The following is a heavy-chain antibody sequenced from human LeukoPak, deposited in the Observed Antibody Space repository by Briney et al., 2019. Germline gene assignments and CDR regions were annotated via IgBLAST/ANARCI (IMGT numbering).Heavy chain of an antibody. J-gene: IGHJ4*02. CDR2: IYSGGST. D-gene: IGHD3-22*01. V-gene: IGHV3-53*01. Sequence: GGSLRLPCAASGFTVSTNYMSWVRQAPGKGLEWVSVIYSGGSTYYADSAKGRFTISRDNSKNTLYLQMNSLRAEDTALYYCARHYHDSSGYYHFEYWGQGTLVTVSS. CDR1: GFTVSTNY. CDR3: ARHYHDSSGYYHFEY.